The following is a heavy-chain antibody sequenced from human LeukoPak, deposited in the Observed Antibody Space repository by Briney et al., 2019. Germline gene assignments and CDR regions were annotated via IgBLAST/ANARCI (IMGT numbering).Heavy chain of an antibody. D-gene: IGHD3-16*01. V-gene: IGHV4-4*07. J-gene: IGHJ5*02. Sequence: PSETLSLTCTVSGGSISSYYWSWIRQPAGKGLEWIGRIYSSGTTNYNPSLRSRVTMSVDTSKNQFSLKLSSVTAADTAVYYCARATYDTTWWGSWFDPWGQGTLVTVSS. CDR1: GGSISSYY. CDR3: ARATYDTTWWGSWFDP. CDR2: IYSSGTT.